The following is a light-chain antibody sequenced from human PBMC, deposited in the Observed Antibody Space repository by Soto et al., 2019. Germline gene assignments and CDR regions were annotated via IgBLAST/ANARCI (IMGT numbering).Light chain of an antibody. CDR2: GAS. J-gene: IGKJ2*01. V-gene: IGKV3-20*01. CDR3: QQYGSSPRT. CDR1: QSVSSSY. Sequence: EIVLTQSPGTLSLSPGERATLSCRASQSVSSSYLAWYQQKPGQATRLLISGASSSSPGLPDRFSGSGAGTTYTLTISRLEPEDFAVYYCQQYGSSPRTFGQGTKLEIK.